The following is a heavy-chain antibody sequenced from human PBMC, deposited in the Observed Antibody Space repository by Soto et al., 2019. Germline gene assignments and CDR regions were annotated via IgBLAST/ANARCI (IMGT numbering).Heavy chain of an antibody. CDR1: GFTFSSYA. CDR2: ISYDGSNK. D-gene: IGHD1-26*01. V-gene: IGHV3-30-3*01. J-gene: IGHJ4*02. Sequence: QVQLVESGGGVVQPGRSLRLSCAASGFTFSSYAMHWVRQAPGKGLEWVAVISYDGSNKYYADSVKGRFTISRDNSKNTLYLQMNSLRAEDTAVYYCARAHLGRWELLAYYFDYWGQGTLVTVSS. CDR3: ARAHLGRWELLAYYFDY.